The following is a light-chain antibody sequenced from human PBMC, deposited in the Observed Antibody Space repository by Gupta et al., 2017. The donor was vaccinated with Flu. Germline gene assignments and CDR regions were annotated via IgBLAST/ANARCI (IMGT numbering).Light chain of an antibody. J-gene: IGKJ2*01. CDR3: QQRGDWPLYT. CDR1: QSVRSS. V-gene: IGKV3-11*01. CDR2: DAS. Sequence: EIVLTQSPATLSLSPGERATLSCRASQSVRSSLAWYQQKPGQAPRLLIYDASNRATGIPARFSGSGSGTDFTLTISSLEPEDFAVYYCQQRGDWPLYTFGQGTKLEIK.